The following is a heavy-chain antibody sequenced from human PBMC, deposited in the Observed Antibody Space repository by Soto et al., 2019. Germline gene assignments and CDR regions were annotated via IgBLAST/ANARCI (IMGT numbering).Heavy chain of an antibody. CDR2: ISPDGGEI. J-gene: IGHJ4*02. Sequence: GGSLRLSCAASGFTFSNILMSWVRRSPEKGPEWVASISPDGGEIYYVDSVMGRFTISRDDTRNSLYLQLNSLRAEDTAVYYCAKGPRWGQGTLVTVS. CDR3: AKGPR. V-gene: IGHV3-7*01. CDR1: GFTFSNIL.